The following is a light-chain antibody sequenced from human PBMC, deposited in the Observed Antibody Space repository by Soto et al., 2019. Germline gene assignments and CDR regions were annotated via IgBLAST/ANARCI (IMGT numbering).Light chain of an antibody. Sequence: EIVLTQSPGTLSLSPGERATLSCRASQSVSSSYFAWYQQKPGQAPRLLIYGASSRATGIPDRFSGSGSGSDFTLTINRLEPEDFAVYYCHQFGSSPETFGQGTKVEIK. CDR2: GAS. CDR3: HQFGSSPET. CDR1: QSVSSSY. J-gene: IGKJ1*01. V-gene: IGKV3-20*01.